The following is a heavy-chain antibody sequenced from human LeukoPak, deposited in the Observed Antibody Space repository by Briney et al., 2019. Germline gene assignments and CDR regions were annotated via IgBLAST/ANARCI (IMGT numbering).Heavy chain of an antibody. Sequence: SETLSLTCTVSGGSISSYYWSWIRQPPGKGLEWIGYIYYSGSTNYNPSLKSRVTISADTSKNQFSLKLSSVTAADTAVYYCARARGGSFDYWGQGTLVTVSS. CDR1: GGSISSYY. CDR3: ARARGGSFDY. V-gene: IGHV4-59*01. D-gene: IGHD3-16*01. CDR2: IYYSGST. J-gene: IGHJ4*02.